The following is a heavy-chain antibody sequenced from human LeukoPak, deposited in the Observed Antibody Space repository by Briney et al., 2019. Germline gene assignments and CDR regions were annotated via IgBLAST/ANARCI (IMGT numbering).Heavy chain of an antibody. J-gene: IGHJ2*01. CDR1: GGSISSGGYY. D-gene: IGHD4-17*01. CDR2: IYYSGST. V-gene: IGHV4-31*03. Sequence: SQTLPLTCTVSGGSISSGGYYWSWIRQHPGKGLEWIGYIYYSGSTYYNRSLKSRVTISVDTSKNQFSLKLSSVTAADTAVYYCARVKGNTVTTGPNWYSDLWGRGTLVTVSS. CDR3: ARVKGNTVTTGPNWYSDL.